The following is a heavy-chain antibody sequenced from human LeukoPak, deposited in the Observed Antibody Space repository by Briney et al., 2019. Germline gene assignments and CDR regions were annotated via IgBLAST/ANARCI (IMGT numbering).Heavy chain of an antibody. CDR1: GFTFSTYD. Sequence: GGSLRLSCAASGFTFSTYDMHWVRHVTGKGLEWVSTIGTAGDTYYPGSVKGRFTISRENAKNSLFLQMNSLRAGDTAVYYCAKTNYYDTTDDKPYTTHFDYWGQGALVTVSS. CDR3: AKTNYYDTTDDKPYTTHFDY. D-gene: IGHD3-22*01. V-gene: IGHV3-13*01. CDR2: IGTAGDT. J-gene: IGHJ4*02.